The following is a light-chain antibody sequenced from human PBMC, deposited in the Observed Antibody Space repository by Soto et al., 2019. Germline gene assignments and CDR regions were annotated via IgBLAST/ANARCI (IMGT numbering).Light chain of an antibody. CDR2: GAS. Sequence: VTTQSPATLTVSPGERATLSCRASQSVSSSYLAWYQQKPGQAPRLLIYGASSRATGIPDRFSGSGSGTDFTLTISRLEPEDFAVYYCQQYGSSLGQGTRLENK. V-gene: IGKV3-20*01. CDR1: QSVSSSY. J-gene: IGKJ5*01. CDR3: QQYGSS.